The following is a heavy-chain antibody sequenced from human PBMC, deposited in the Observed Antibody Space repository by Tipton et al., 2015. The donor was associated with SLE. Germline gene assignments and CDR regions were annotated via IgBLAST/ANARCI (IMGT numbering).Heavy chain of an antibody. V-gene: IGHV4-39*07. Sequence: TLSLTCTVSGGSISSSSYYWGWIRQPPGKGLEWIGSIYYSGSTYYNPSLKSRVTISVDTSKNQFSLKLTSVTAADTAVYYCARDRRRRETYYYGLDVWGRGTTVTVSS. D-gene: IGHD1-26*01. CDR2: IYYSGST. J-gene: IGHJ6*02. CDR1: GGSISSSSYY. CDR3: ARDRRRRETYYYGLDV.